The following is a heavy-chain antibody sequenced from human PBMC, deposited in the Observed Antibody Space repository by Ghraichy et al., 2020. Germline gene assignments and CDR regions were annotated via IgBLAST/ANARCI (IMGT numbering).Heavy chain of an antibody. Sequence: GGSLRLSCAASGFTFSNAWMSWVRQAPGKGLEWVGRIKSKTDGETTDYAAPVKGRITISRDDSKNTLYLQISSLTTVDTAVYYCTTDWLTYSYATFDYWGQGALVTVSS. CDR2: IKSKTDGETT. CDR1: GFTFSNAW. V-gene: IGHV3-15*01. D-gene: IGHD2-2*01. CDR3: TTDWLTYSYATFDY. J-gene: IGHJ4*02.